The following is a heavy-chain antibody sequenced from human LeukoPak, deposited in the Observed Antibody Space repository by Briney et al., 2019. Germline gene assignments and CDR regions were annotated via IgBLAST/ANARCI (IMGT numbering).Heavy chain of an antibody. CDR3: AKDLLGAFDY. Sequence: PGGSLRLSCAASGFTFSSYGMHWVRQAPGKGLEWVAVISYDGSNKSYADSVEGRFTISRDNSKNTLYLQMNSLRAEDTAVYYCAKDLLGAFDYWGQGTLVTVSS. CDR1: GFTFSSYG. CDR2: ISYDGSNK. J-gene: IGHJ4*02. V-gene: IGHV3-30*18.